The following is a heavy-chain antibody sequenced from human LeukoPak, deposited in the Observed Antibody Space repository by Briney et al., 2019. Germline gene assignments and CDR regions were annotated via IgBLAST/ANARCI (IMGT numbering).Heavy chain of an antibody. Sequence: TLSLTCAVSGGSISSGGYSWSWIRPPPGKGLEWVGYIYHSGSTYYNPSLKRRVTISVDMSKNQFSLKLSSVTAADTAVYYCARVPAPYYDGSGSYHPGYFDYWGQGTLVTVSS. V-gene: IGHV4-30-2*01. D-gene: IGHD3-10*01. CDR1: GGSISSGGYS. CDR3: ARVPAPYYDGSGSYHPGYFDY. J-gene: IGHJ4*02. CDR2: IYHSGST.